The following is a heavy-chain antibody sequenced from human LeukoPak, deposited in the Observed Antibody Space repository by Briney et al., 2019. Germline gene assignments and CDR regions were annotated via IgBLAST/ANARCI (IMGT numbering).Heavy chain of an antibody. CDR1: GFIFSTYT. D-gene: IGHD1-7*01. V-gene: IGHV3-21*01. Sequence: PGGSLRLSCAASGFIFSTYTMKWVRQAPGKGLEWVSSIRSSGSSIYSADSVKGRFTISRDNAKNSLYLQMNSLRAEDTAVYYCARDSEGVTGSTSWFDPWGQGTLVTVSS. CDR2: IRSSGSSI. J-gene: IGHJ5*02. CDR3: ARDSEGVTGSTSWFDP.